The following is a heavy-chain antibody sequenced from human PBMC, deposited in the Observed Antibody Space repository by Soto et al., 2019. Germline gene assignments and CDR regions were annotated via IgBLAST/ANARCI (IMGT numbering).Heavy chain of an antibody. J-gene: IGHJ6*02. CDR2: INAGNGNT. CDR3: ARTGTPGGAGGMAV. Sequence: ASVKVSCKASGYTFTSYAMHWVRQAPGQRLEWMGWINAGNGNTKYSQKFQGRVTIIRDTSASTAYMELSSLRSEDTAVYYCARTGTPGGAGGMAVWGQGTTVTVSS. V-gene: IGHV1-3*01. CDR1: GYTFTSYA. D-gene: IGHD1-1*01.